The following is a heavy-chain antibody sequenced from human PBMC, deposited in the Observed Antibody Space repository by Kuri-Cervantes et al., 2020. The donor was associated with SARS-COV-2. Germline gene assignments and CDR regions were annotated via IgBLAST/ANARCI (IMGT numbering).Heavy chain of an antibody. V-gene: IGHV1-8*02. CDR1: GYTFTSYD. Sequence: ASVKVSCKASGYTFTSYDINWVRQATGQGLEWMGWMNPNSGNTGYAQKFQGRVTMTTDTSTSTAYMELRSLRSDDTAVYYCATSGDSGASDIWGQGTMVTVSS. D-gene: IGHD7-27*01. CDR2: MNPNSGNT. J-gene: IGHJ3*02. CDR3: ATSGDSGASDI.